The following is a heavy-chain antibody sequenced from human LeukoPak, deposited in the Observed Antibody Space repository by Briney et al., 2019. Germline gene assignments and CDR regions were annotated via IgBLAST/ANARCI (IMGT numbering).Heavy chain of an antibody. CDR2: FDPEDGET. Sequence: ASVKVSCKASGYTFTSNYIHWVRQAPGQGLEWMGGFDPEDGETIYAQKFQGRVTMTEDTSTDTAYMELSSLRSEDTAVYYCATAGVLELGRYYFDYWGQGTLVTVSS. CDR3: ATAGVLELGRYYFDY. J-gene: IGHJ4*02. D-gene: IGHD1-7*01. V-gene: IGHV1-24*01. CDR1: GYTFTSNY.